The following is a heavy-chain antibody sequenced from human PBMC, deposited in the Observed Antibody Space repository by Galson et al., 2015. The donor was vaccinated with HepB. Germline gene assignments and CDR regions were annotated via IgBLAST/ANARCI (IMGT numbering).Heavy chain of an antibody. D-gene: IGHD3-16*01. CDR2: IIDIGTST. Sequence: SLRLSCATSGFTFTNYAMSWVRQAPGKGLEWVSGIIDIGTSTHYANSVKGRFTISRDNSKNTIYLQMNSLRAEDSAVYYCAKDYADKLMTSETAALFEYWGQGALVTVSS. V-gene: IGHV3-23*05. CDR3: AKDYADKLMTSETAALFEY. CDR1: GFTFTNYA. J-gene: IGHJ4*02.